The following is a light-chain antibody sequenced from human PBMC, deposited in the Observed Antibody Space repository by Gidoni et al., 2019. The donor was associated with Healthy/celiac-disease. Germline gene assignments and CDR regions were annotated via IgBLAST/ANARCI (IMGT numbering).Light chain of an antibody. J-gene: IGLJ2*01. CDR1: KLGDKY. CDR3: QAWDSSTVV. V-gene: IGLV3-1*01. Sequence: SYELTQPPSVSMSPGQTASITCSGDKLGDKYACWYQQKPGQSPVLVIYQDSKRPSGIPERFSGSNSGNTATLTLSGTQAMDEADYYCQAWDSSTVVFGGGTKLTVL. CDR2: QDS.